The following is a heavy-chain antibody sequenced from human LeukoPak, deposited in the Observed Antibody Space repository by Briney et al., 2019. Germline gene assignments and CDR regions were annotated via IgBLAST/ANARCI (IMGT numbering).Heavy chain of an antibody. CDR3: ARSRITMVRGADTSLFDY. Sequence: SDPLSLICSVSGVSISSYFWRWIRPPPGKGLEWIGYIYYSGSTNYNPSLKSRVTISVDTSKNQFSLKLSSVTAADTAVYYCARSRITMVRGADTSLFDYWGQGTLVTVSS. J-gene: IGHJ4*02. CDR1: GVSISSYF. D-gene: IGHD3-10*01. CDR2: IYYSGST. V-gene: IGHV4-59*07.